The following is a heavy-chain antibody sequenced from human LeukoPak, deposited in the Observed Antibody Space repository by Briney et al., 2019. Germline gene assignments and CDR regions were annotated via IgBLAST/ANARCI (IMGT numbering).Heavy chain of an antibody. Sequence: SETLSLTCTVSGGSISSYYWSWIRQPAGKGLEWIGRIYTSGSTNYNLSLKSRVTISVDTSKNQFSLKLSSVTAADTAVYYCARVIYGSGSYYVGYWGQGTLVTVSS. CDR3: ARVIYGSGSYYVGY. J-gene: IGHJ4*02. CDR2: IYTSGST. V-gene: IGHV4-4*07. D-gene: IGHD3-10*01. CDR1: GGSISSYY.